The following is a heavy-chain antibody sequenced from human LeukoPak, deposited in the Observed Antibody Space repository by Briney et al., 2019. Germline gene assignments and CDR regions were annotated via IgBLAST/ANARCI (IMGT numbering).Heavy chain of an antibody. D-gene: IGHD5-12*01. Sequence: GGSLRLSCAASGFTFSDYYMSWIRQAPGKGLEWVSYISSSGSTIYYADSVKGRFTISRDNAKNSLYLQMNSLRAEDTAVYYCAKVMDRDIVATIRLGSQYYFDYWGQGTLVTVSS. CDR1: GFTFSDYY. J-gene: IGHJ4*02. CDR2: ISSSGSTI. V-gene: IGHV3-11*04. CDR3: AKVMDRDIVATIRLGSQYYFDY.